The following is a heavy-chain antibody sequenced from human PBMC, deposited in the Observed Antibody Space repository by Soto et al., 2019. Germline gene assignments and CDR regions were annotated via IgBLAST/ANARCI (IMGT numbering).Heavy chain of an antibody. CDR3: ARVGSSFNYYGMDV. D-gene: IGHD6-13*01. CDR2: INHSGGT. J-gene: IGHJ6*02. V-gene: IGHV4-34*01. CDR1: GGSFSGYY. Sequence: SETLSLTCAVYGGSFSGYYWNWIRQSPGKGLEWIGEINHSGGTNYNPSLKSRVTISVDTSKNQFSLKLRSVTAADTAVYYCARVGSSFNYYGMDVWGQGTTVTVSS.